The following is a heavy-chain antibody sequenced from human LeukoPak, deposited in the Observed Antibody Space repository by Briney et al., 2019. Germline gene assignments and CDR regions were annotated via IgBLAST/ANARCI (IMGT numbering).Heavy chain of an antibody. CDR2: TNWDGNTT. D-gene: IGHD2-21*02. J-gene: IGHJ4*02. CDR1: GFTFDDYA. CDR3: AKGDSGHDPSIHPPGAFDY. Sequence: GGSLRLSCVASGFTFDDYAMHWVRQAPGKGLEWVCLTNWDGNTTFCADSVKGRFTISRDNIKSSLILQMNSLRPEDSALYYCAKGDSGHDPSIHPPGAFDYWGQGTLVTVSS. V-gene: IGHV3-43D*03.